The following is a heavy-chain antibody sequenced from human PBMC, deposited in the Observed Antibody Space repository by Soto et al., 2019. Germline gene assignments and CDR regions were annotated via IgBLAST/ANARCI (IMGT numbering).Heavy chain of an antibody. V-gene: IGHV3-11*04. CDR2: ISSRSSTI. CDR1: GFTFSDYY. CDR3: ARDWGQRVLMVYHY. Sequence: GGSLRLSCAASGFTFSDYYMSWIRQAPGKGLEWVSYISSRSSTIFYADSVKGRFTISRDNVKNSLYLQMNSLRAEDTAVYYCARDWGQRVLMVYHYWGQGTLVTVSS. D-gene: IGHD2-8*01. J-gene: IGHJ4*02.